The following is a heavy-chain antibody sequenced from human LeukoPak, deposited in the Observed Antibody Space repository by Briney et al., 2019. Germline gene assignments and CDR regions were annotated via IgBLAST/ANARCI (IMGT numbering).Heavy chain of an antibody. V-gene: IGHV3-23*01. Sequence: GGSLRLSCAASGFTFSSYRMNWVRQSPGKGLECVSAISGSGGSTYYADSVKGRFTISRDNSKNTLHLQMNSLRAEDTVVYYCAKDPRKGSNYWGQGTLVTVSS. J-gene: IGHJ4*02. CDR2: ISGSGGST. CDR3: AKDPRKGSNY. CDR1: GFTFSSYR. D-gene: IGHD3-10*01.